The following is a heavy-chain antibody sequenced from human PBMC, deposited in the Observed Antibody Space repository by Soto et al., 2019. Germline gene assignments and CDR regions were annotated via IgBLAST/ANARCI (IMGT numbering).Heavy chain of an antibody. J-gene: IGHJ4*02. CDR3: ARAAHLGYYDSSGYYYFDY. CDR2: ISAYNGNT. CDR1: GYTFTSYG. V-gene: IGHV1-18*01. D-gene: IGHD3-22*01. Sequence: ASVKVSCKASGYTFTSYGISWVRQAPGQGLEWMGWISAYNGNTNYAQKLQGRVTMTTDTSTSTAYMELRSLRSDDTAVYYCARAAHLGYYDSSGYYYFDYWGQGTLVTVSS.